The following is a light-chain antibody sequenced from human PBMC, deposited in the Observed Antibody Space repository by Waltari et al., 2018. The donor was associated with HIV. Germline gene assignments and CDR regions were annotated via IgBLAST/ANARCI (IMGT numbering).Light chain of an antibody. CDR3: AAWDDSVNGLV. CDR2: HNG. J-gene: IGLJ3*02. CDR1: SSNIGSHT. Sequence: QSVLTPPPSASGTAGQRVTISCSGTSSNIGSHTVNWYQQLPGTAPKLLLYHNGQRPAGVPDRFSGSKSGTSASLAISGLQSEAEADYYCAAWDDSVNGLVFGGGTTLTV. V-gene: IGLV1-44*01.